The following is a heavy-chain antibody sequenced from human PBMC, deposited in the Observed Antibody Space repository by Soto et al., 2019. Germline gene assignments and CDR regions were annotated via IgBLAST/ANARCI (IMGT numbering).Heavy chain of an antibody. CDR2: IWYDGSNK. D-gene: IGHD1-26*01. Sequence: GGSLRLSCAASGFTFSSYGMHWVRQAPGKGLEWVAVIWYDGSNKYYADSVKGRFTISRDNSKNTLYLQMSSLRSEDTAVYYCARDSSQRGATLHYYYYGMDVWGQGTTVTVSS. J-gene: IGHJ6*02. V-gene: IGHV3-33*01. CDR3: ARDSSQRGATLHYYYYGMDV. CDR1: GFTFSSYG.